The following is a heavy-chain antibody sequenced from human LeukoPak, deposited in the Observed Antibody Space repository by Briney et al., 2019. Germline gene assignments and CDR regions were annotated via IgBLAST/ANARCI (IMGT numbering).Heavy chain of an antibody. CDR1: GFTVSSNY. CDR3: ARDSHYYGSGSYYPPSFDY. V-gene: IGHV3-53*01. CDR2: IYSGGST. Sequence: GGSLRLSCAASGFTVSSNYMSWVRQAPGKGLERVSVIYSGGSTYYADSVKGRFTISRDNSKNTLYLQMNSLRAEDTAVYYCARDSHYYGSGSYYPPSFDYWGQGTLVTVSS. D-gene: IGHD3-10*01. J-gene: IGHJ4*02.